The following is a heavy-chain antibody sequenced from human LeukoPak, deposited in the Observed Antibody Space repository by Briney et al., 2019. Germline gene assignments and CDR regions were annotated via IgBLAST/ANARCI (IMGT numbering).Heavy chain of an antibody. CDR3: ARESGRGGYDIGL. CDR1: GFTFSSYA. V-gene: IGHV3-23*01. Sequence: GGSLRLSCAASGFTFSSYAMSWVRQAPGKGLEWVSAISGSGGSTYYADSVKGRFTISRDNSKSTLFLQMNSLRVEDTAAYFCARESGRGGYDIGLWGQGTLVTVSP. CDR2: ISGSGGST. J-gene: IGHJ5*02. D-gene: IGHD3-9*01.